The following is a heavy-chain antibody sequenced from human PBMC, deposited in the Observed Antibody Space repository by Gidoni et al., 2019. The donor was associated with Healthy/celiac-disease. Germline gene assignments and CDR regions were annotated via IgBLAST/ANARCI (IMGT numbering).Heavy chain of an antibody. CDR2: IYPNWGGT. CDR1: GTTFTGHY. Sequence: QGQLVQYGAAVKKPGASVKVSCKASGTTFTGHYMPWVRQGPAQGLEWMGWIYPNWGGTIYAQKFQGRVTMSMDTSISTAYMELSGLSSAATALYYCAYPTGRVMYWVQGTLVTVSX. J-gene: IGHJ4*02. V-gene: IGHV1-2*02. D-gene: IGHD1-1*01. CDR3: AYPTGRVMY.